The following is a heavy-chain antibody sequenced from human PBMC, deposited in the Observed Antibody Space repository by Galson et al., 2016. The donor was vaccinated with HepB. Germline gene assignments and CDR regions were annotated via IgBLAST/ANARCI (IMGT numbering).Heavy chain of an antibody. CDR3: AKDEFLEGDYYYYGMDV. CDR2: IWYDGSNK. Sequence: SLRLSCAASGFTFSSYGMHWVRQAPGKGLEWVAVIWYDGSNKYYSDSVKGRFTISRDNSKNTLYLQMSSLGAEDTAVYYCAKDEFLEGDYYYYGMDVWGQGTTVTVSS. CDR1: GFTFSSYG. J-gene: IGHJ6*02. D-gene: IGHD3-3*01. V-gene: IGHV3-33*06.